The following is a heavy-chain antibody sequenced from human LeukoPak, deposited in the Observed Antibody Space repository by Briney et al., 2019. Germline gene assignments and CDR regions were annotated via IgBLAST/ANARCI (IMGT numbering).Heavy chain of an antibody. J-gene: IGHJ4*02. D-gene: IGHD3-22*01. CDR1: GGSFSGYY. CDR3: ARHAVPRRYYYDSSGRSPSYYFDY. CDR2: INHSGST. V-gene: IGHV4-34*01. Sequence: PSETLSLTCAVYGGSFSGYYWSWIRQPPGKGLEWIGEINHSGSTNYNPSLKSRVTISVGTSKNQFSLKLSSVTAADTAVYYCARHAVPRRYYYDSSGRSPSYYFDYWGQGTLVTVSS.